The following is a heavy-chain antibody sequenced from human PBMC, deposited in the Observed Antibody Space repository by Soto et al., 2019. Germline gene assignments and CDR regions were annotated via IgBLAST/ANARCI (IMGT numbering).Heavy chain of an antibody. J-gene: IGHJ4*02. Sequence: EVQLLESGGGLVQPGGSLRLSCAASGFTFSSYAMSWVRQAPGKGLEWVSVISGSGGSPIYADSVKGRFTISRDNSKNTLYQQMNSLRDEDTAVYYCAKDRRTDWEVLLWCQGTLVTVSS. D-gene: IGHD1-26*01. CDR3: AKDRRTDWEVLL. CDR1: GFTFSSYA. V-gene: IGHV3-23*01. CDR2: ISGSGGSP.